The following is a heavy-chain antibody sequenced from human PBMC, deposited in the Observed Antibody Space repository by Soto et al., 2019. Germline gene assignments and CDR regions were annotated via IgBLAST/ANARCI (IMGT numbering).Heavy chain of an antibody. CDR3: ARDKAHSSSWYKPTTYNWFDP. Sequence: QVQLQESGPGLVKPSETLSLTCTVSGGSISSYYWSWIRQPAGKGLEWIGRIYTSGSTNYNPSLKSRVTMSVDTSKNQFSLKLSSVTAADTAVYYCARDKAHSSSWYKPTTYNWFDPWGQGTLVTVSS. CDR1: GGSISSYY. D-gene: IGHD6-13*01. J-gene: IGHJ5*02. V-gene: IGHV4-4*07. CDR2: IYTSGST.